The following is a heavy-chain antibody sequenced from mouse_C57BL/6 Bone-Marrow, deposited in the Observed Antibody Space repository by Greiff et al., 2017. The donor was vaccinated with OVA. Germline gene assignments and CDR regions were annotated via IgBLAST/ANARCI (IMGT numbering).Heavy chain of an antibody. J-gene: IGHJ2*01. Sequence: QVTLKVSGPGILQPSQTLSLTCSFSGFSLSTFGMGVGWIRQPSGKGLEWLAHIWWDDDKYYNPALKSRPTISKDTSKNQVFLKIANVDAADTATYYCTEFGNDVGYFDYWGQGTTLTVSS. CDR2: IWWDDDK. D-gene: IGHD2-2*01. CDR3: TEFGNDVGYFDY. V-gene: IGHV8-8*01. CDR1: GFSLSTFGMG.